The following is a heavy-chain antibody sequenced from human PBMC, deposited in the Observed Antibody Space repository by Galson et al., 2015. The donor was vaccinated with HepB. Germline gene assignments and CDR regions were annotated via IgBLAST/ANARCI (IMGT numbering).Heavy chain of an antibody. V-gene: IGHV1-69*13. Sequence: SVKVSCKASGGTFSSYAISWVRQAPGQGLEWMGGIIPIFGTANYAQKFQGRVTITADESTSTAYMELGSLRSEDTAVYYCARDYGGNGRYFDLWGRGTLVTVSS. D-gene: IGHD4-23*01. CDR3: ARDYGGNGRYFDL. CDR2: IIPIFGTA. CDR1: GGTFSSYA. J-gene: IGHJ2*01.